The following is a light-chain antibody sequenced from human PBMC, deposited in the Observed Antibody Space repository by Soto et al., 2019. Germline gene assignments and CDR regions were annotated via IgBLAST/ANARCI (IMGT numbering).Light chain of an antibody. V-gene: IGLV2-18*02. J-gene: IGLJ1*01. Sequence: QSVLTPPPPVSGSPGQSVAISRTGSRSDVGSNNRVSWYHQPPGTAPKLIIYDVTNRPSGVPDRFSGSKSGNTASLTISGLQAEDEADYYCSSYTTSNTYVFGTGTKVTVL. CDR1: RSDVGSNNR. CDR3: SSYTTSNTYV. CDR2: DVT.